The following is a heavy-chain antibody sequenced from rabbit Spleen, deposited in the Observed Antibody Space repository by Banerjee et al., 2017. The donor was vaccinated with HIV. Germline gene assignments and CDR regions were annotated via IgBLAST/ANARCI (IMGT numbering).Heavy chain of an antibody. D-gene: IGHD4-1*01. J-gene: IGHJ6*01. CDR2: IYAGSSGST. CDR1: GFSFSSGYD. V-gene: IGHV1S40*01. CDR3: ARSGYVGWGGDGDLTGNKL. Sequence: QSLEESGGDLVKPGASLTLTCKASGFSFSSGYDMCWVRQAPGKGLEWIACIYAGSSGSTYYASWAKGRFTISKTSSTTVTLQMTSLTATDTATYFCARSGYVGWGGDGDLTGNKLWGPGTLVTVS.